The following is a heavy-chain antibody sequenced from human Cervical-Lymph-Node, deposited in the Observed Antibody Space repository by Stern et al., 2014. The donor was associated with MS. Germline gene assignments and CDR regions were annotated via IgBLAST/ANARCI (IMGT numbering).Heavy chain of an antibody. V-gene: IGHV3-9*01. CDR2: ISWNSGSF. CDR1: GFTFDDYA. J-gene: IGHJ1*01. CDR3: ATAPCSGGACLHFQH. Sequence: QLVESGGGLVQPGRSLRLSCAASGFTFDDYAMHWLRQVPGKGLEWVSGISWNSGSFGYADSLKGRVTISRDNAKNLVYLLLNSLRPGDPALYYCATAPCSGGACLHFQHWGQGTLVTVSS. D-gene: IGHD2-21*02.